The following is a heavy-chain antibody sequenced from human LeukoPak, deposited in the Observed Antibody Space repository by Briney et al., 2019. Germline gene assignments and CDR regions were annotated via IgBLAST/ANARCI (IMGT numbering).Heavy chain of an antibody. D-gene: IGHD6-13*01. CDR2: IRSDGTNK. V-gene: IGHV3-30*02. Sequence: GGSLRLTCAACGFTFSTYGMHWVRQAPGKGLEWVAFIRSDGTNKYYADSVKGRFTISRDKSKNTLFLQMTSLRAEDTAVYYCARDQGAAAGDYFDYRGQGNLVTVSS. CDR1: GFTFSTYG. J-gene: IGHJ4*02. CDR3: ARDQGAAAGDYFDY.